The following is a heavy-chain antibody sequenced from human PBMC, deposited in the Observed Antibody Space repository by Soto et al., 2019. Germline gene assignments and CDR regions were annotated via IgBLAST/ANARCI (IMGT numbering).Heavy chain of an antibody. V-gene: IGHV3-21*06. CDR1: GFTFTRYS. CDR3: ARESEDLTSTFDY. Sequence: PGGSLRLSCAASGFTFTRYSMNWVRQAPGKGLEWVSSISSTTNYIHYGDSMKGRFTISRDNAKNSLYLEMNSLRAEDTAVYYCARESEDLTSTFDYWGQGTLVTVSS. CDR2: ISSTTNYI. J-gene: IGHJ4*02.